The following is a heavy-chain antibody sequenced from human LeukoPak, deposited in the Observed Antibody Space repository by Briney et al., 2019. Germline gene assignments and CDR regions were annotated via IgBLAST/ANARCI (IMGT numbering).Heavy chain of an antibody. CDR2: IYYSGST. Sequence: SETLSLTCTVSGGSISSYYWSWIRQPPGKGLEWIGYIYYSGSTNYNPSLKSRVTISVDTSKNQFSLKLSSVTAADTAVYYCARDQYYDILTGYGAWFDPWGQGTLVTVSS. V-gene: IGHV4-59*01. CDR1: GGSISSYY. CDR3: ARDQYYDILTGYGAWFDP. J-gene: IGHJ5*02. D-gene: IGHD3-9*01.